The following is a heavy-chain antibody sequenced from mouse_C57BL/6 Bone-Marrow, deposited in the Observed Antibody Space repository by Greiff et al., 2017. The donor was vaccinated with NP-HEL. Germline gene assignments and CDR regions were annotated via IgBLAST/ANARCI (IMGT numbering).Heavy chain of an antibody. Sequence: EVKLMESGGGLVQPGGSLKLSCAASGFTFRNYGMSWVRQTPDKRLESVATINSNGGSTYYPDSVRGRFTTSRDNAKNTLYPQMSSLKSEDTAMYYCVYGSSYNWYFDVWGAGTTVTVSS. CDR2: INSNGGST. CDR1: GFTFRNYG. J-gene: IGHJ1*01. D-gene: IGHD1-1*01. CDR3: VYGSSYNWYFDV. V-gene: IGHV5-6-3*01.